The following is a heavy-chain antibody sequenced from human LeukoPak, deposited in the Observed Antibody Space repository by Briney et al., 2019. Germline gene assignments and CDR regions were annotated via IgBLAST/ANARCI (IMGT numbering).Heavy chain of an antibody. CDR3: ASLEGGPTDGR. CDR1: GFPVRSRY. Sequence: GGSLRLSCEVSGFPVRSRYMTWVRQAPGKGLECVSVIYSGGTTYYIDSVKDRFTISRDNSKSTMYLEMNNLRVGDTAVYYCASLEGGPTDGRWGQGTLVTVSS. J-gene: IGHJ4*03. D-gene: IGHD1-26*01. V-gene: IGHV3-53*01. CDR2: IYSGGTT.